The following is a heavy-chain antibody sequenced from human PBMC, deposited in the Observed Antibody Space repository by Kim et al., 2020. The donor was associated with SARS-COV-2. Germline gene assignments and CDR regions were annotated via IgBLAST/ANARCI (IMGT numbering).Heavy chain of an antibody. Sequence: SNYNPSLESRITISVDASKIHFSLKLNSVTAADTAVYYCVKLAGSGWFDPWGQGTLVVVSS. J-gene: IGHJ5*02. V-gene: IGHV4-59*01. D-gene: IGHD2-15*01. CDR2: S. CDR3: VKLAGSGWFDP.